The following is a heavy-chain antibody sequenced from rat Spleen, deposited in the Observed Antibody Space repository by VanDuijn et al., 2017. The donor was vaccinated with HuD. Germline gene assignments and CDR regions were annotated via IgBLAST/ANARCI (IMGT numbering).Heavy chain of an antibody. D-gene: IGHD1-2*01. Sequence: EVQLVESGGGLVQPGRSLKLSCAISGFTFSDYNMAWVRQAPKKGLEWVATISYDGSTTYYRDSVTCRFTIARDHAESTLNLQMDSLRSDDTDTYYCSRHTNIAAGDYWCLGVMVTVSS. CDR1: GFTFSDYN. CDR3: SRHTNIAAGDY. V-gene: IGHV5-7*01. CDR2: ISYDGSTT. J-gene: IGHJ2*01.